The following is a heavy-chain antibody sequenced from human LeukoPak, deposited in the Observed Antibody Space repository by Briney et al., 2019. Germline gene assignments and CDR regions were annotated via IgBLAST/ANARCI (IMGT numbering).Heavy chain of an antibody. CDR1: GFTFSTHA. CDR3: AKDVRRIAARPDGY. D-gene: IGHD6-6*01. J-gene: IGHJ4*02. V-gene: IGHV3-33*06. Sequence: PGGSLRLSCAASGFTFSTHAMHWVRQAPAKGLEWVAMIWFDGKNTHYVDSVKGRFTISRDNSKNTVDLRMNSLRAEDTAVYYCAKDVRRIAARPDGYWGQGTLVTVSS. CDR2: IWFDGKNT.